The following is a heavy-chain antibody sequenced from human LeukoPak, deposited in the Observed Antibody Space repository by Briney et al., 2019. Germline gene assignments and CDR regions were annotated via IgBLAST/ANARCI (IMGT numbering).Heavy chain of an antibody. Sequence: GGSLRLSCAASALTFSSFWMSWVRQAPGKGLEWVANIKQDGSQKYYVDSVKDRFTISRDTAKSSRYLQMNSVSAEDTAVYYCARDKHDSSVWGQLRTKKRSYYFHHWGQRPRDSVSS. CDR1: ALTFSSFW. V-gene: IGHV3-7*01. CDR2: IKQDGSQK. CDR3: ARDKHDSSVWGQLRTKKRSYYFHH. J-gene: IGHJ4*02. D-gene: IGHD3-22*01.